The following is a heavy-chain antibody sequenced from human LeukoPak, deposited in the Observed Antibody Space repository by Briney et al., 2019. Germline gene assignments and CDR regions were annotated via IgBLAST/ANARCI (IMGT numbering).Heavy chain of an antibody. CDR1: GGSISGYY. CDR3: ARVYYGRTYDYWYFDL. J-gene: IGHJ2*01. V-gene: IGHV4-59*01. CDR2: IFYSGST. Sequence: PSETLSLTCTVSGGSISGYYWSWIRQPPGKGLEWTGYIFYSGSTNYNPSLKSRVTISVDTSKNQFSLKLSSVTAADTAVYFCARVYYGRTYDYWYFDLWGRGTLVTVSS. D-gene: IGHD3-10*01.